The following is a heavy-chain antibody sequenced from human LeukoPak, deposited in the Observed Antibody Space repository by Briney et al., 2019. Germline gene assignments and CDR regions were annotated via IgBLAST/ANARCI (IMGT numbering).Heavy chain of an antibody. D-gene: IGHD5-12*01. CDR1: GGSISSYY. CDR3: ARHNGGYDYFDY. CDR2: IYTSGST. Sequence: SETLSPTCTVSGGSISSYYWSSIRQPPGKGLEWIGYIYTSGSTNYNPSLKSRVTISVDTSKNQFSLKLSSVTAADTAVYYCARHNGGYDYFDYWGQGTLVTVSS. J-gene: IGHJ4*02. V-gene: IGHV4-4*09.